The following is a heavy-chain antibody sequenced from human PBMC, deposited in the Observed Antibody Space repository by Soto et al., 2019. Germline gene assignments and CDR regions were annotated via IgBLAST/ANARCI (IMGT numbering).Heavy chain of an antibody. J-gene: IGHJ4*02. D-gene: IGHD2-2*01. Sequence: GGSLRLSCAASGFTFSNYPMTWVRQAPGKGLEWVSSISGSGRSTYYPDSVKGRFTISRDNSKNTFFLHMNSLRAEDTAVYYCAKEQAHSQADTSSIFDYWGQGTLVTVSS. CDR3: AKEQAHSQADTSSIFDY. V-gene: IGHV3-23*01. CDR1: GFTFSNYP. CDR2: ISGSGRST.